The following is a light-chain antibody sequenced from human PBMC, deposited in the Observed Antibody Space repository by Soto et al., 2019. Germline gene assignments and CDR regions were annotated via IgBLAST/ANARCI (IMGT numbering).Light chain of an antibody. J-gene: IGLJ2*01. CDR2: GNS. CDR3: QSSDSSLSVHVV. V-gene: IGLV1-40*01. Sequence: QSVLTQPPSVSGAPGQRVTISCTGSSCNIGAGYDVHWYQQLPGTAPKLLIYGNSNRPSGVPDRFSGSKSGTSASLAITGLQPEDEADDYCQSSDSSLSVHVVFGGGTKLTVL. CDR1: SCNIGAGYD.